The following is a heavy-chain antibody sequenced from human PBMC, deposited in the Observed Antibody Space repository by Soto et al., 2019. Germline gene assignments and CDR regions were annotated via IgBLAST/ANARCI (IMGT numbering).Heavy chain of an antibody. J-gene: IGHJ4*02. CDR1: GYTFTSYA. CDR3: ARSSGYYYVDY. V-gene: IGHV1-3*01. Sequence: QVQLVQSGAEVKKPGASVKVSCKASGYTFTSYAMHWVRQAPGQRLEWMGWINAGNGNTKYSQKFQGRVTITRDTSENTDYMELRRLRSEDTAVYYCARSSGYYYVDYWGQCTLVTVSS. CDR2: INAGNGNT. D-gene: IGHD3-22*01.